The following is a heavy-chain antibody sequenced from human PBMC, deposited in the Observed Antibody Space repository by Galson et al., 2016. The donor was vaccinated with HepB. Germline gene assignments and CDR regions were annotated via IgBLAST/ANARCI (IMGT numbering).Heavy chain of an antibody. CDR3: ARQFWLEPVFDY. CDR2: TYLRSRWYT. V-gene: IGHV6-1*01. Sequence: CAISGDSVSSNSAGWNWIRQSPSGGLEWLGRTYLRSRWYTDHAVSVRGRITISPDTSKNQFSLQLDSVTPEDTAVYYCARQFWLEPVFDYWGPGSLVTVSS. J-gene: IGHJ4*02. CDR1: GDSVSSNSAG. D-gene: IGHD1-1*01.